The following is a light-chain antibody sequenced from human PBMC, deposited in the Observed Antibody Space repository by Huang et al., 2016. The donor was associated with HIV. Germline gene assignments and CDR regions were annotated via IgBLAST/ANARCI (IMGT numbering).Light chain of an antibody. CDR3: QYGET. Sequence: DIQLTQSPSTLSASVGDRLTTTCRASQNISSWLAWYQQKPGKAPKLLTYKISSLESGVPSRFSGSGSGTKITLTINRLQPDDIGTYYCQYGETFGQGSKVEVK. J-gene: IGKJ1*01. V-gene: IGKV1-5*03. CDR2: KIS. CDR1: QNISSW.